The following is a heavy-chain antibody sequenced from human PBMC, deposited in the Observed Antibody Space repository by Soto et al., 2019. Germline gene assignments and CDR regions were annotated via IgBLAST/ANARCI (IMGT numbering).Heavy chain of an antibody. V-gene: IGHV3-23*01. D-gene: IGHD3-22*01. CDR2: LNSSNDST. Sequence: GGSLRLSCAASGFTFSSYSITWVRQAPGKGLEWVSALNSSNDSTYYADSAIGQFTISRDNSKNTVYLQMNSLRAEDTAVYYCVKNETRFFYDSTGYYPFDYWGQGTLVTV. J-gene: IGHJ4*02. CDR1: GFTFSSYS. CDR3: VKNETRFFYDSTGYYPFDY.